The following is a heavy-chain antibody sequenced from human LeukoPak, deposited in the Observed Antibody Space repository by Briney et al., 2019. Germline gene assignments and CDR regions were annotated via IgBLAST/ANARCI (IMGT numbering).Heavy chain of an antibody. CDR2: ISGSGGST. Sequence: GATLRLSCAASGFTFNSYAMSWVRQAPGKGLEWVSAISGSGGSTYYADSVKGRFTISRDNSKNTLYLQMYSLRAEDTAVYYCAKDHSSGWPENWFDPWGQGTLVTVSS. J-gene: IGHJ5*02. V-gene: IGHV3-23*01. D-gene: IGHD6-19*01. CDR1: GFTFNSYA. CDR3: AKDHSSGWPENWFDP.